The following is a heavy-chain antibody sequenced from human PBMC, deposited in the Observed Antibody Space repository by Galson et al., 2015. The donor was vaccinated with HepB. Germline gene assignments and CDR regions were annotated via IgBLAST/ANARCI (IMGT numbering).Heavy chain of an antibody. J-gene: IGHJ6*02. D-gene: IGHD1-26*01. CDR2: ISGSGGST. CDR3: AESSGSYYSYYYGMDV. Sequence: LRLSCAASGFTFSSYAMSWVRQAPGKGLEWVSAISGSGGSTYYADSVKGRFTISRDNSKNTLYLQMNSLRAEDTAVYYCAESSGSYYSYYYGMDVWGQGTTVTVSS. V-gene: IGHV3-23*01. CDR1: GFTFSSYA.